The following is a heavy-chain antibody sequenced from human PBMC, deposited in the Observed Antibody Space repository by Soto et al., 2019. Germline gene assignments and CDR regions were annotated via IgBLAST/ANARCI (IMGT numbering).Heavy chain of an antibody. CDR1: GFTFSNYG. Sequence: QVQLVESGGGVVQPGRSLRLSCAASGFTFSNYGMHWVRQAPGKGLEWVAVISYDGSNKYYADSVKGRFTISKDNSKNTLYLQMNSLRADDTAVYYCAKAPGATVTDYYYFGMDVWGQGTTVTVSS. CDR3: AKAPGATVTDYYYFGMDV. CDR2: ISYDGSNK. J-gene: IGHJ6*02. V-gene: IGHV3-30*18. D-gene: IGHD4-4*01.